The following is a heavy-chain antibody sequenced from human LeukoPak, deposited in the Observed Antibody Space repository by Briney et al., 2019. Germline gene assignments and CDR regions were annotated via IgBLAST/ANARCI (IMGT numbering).Heavy chain of an antibody. CDR2: IYHSGST. D-gene: IGHD2-2*01. V-gene: IGHV4-30-2*01. CDR3: ARVQYSTSTGCYGGGWFDP. CDR1: GGSISSGGYS. Sequence: SETLSLTCAVSGGSISSGGYSWSWIRQPPGKGLEWIGYIYHSGSTYYNPSLKSRVTISVDRSKNQFPLKLSSVTAADTAVYYCARVQYSTSTGCYGGGWFDPWGQGTLVTVSS. J-gene: IGHJ5*02.